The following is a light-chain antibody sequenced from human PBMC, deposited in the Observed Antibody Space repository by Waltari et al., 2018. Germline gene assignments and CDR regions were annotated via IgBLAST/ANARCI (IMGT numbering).Light chain of an antibody. CDR2: EVT. CDR3: ASFAGNFIWV. Sequence: QSALTQPPSASGPPGPSVAIPCTATSSDLGAYNYVSWYQQHPGKAPKLIIDEVTKRPSGVPDRFSGSKSGNTASLTVSGLQPEDEADYYCASFAGNFIWVFGGGTKLTVL. J-gene: IGLJ3*02. V-gene: IGLV2-8*01. CDR1: SSDLGAYNY.